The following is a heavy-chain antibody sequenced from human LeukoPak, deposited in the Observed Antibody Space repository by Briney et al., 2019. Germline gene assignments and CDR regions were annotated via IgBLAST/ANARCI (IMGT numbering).Heavy chain of an antibody. V-gene: IGHV3-23*01. CDR2: ISGGST. CDR1: GFTFSYYA. CDR3: AKGGYNYGYVDY. D-gene: IGHD5-18*01. Sequence: GGSLRLSCAASGFTFSYYAMAWVRQAPGKGLEWVSSISGGSTYYAYSVKGRFTISRDNSKNTLYLQMNSLRAEDTAVYYCAKGGYNYGYVDYWGQGTLVTVSS. J-gene: IGHJ4*02.